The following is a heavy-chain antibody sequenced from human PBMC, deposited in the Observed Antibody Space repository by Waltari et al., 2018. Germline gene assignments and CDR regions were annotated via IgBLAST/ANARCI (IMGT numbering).Heavy chain of an antibody. CDR3: SIYCSGGSCYGPRGAFDI. CDR2: IYYSGST. D-gene: IGHD2-15*01. Sequence: QVQLQESGPGLVKPSETLSLTCTVSGGSISSHYWSWIRQPPGKGLEWIGYIYYSGSTNYNPSLKSRVTISVDTSKNQFSLKLSPVTAADTAVYYCSIYCSGGSCYGPRGAFDIWGQGTMVTVSS. J-gene: IGHJ3*02. V-gene: IGHV4-59*11. CDR1: GGSISSHY.